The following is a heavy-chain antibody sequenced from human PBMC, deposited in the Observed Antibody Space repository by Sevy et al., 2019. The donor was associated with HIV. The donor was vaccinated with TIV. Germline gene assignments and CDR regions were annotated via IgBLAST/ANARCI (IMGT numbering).Heavy chain of an antibody. V-gene: IGHV3-33*01. CDR1: GFTFSSYG. CDR3: AMKYYDSSGSSFFFDY. J-gene: IGHJ4*02. D-gene: IGHD3-22*01. CDR2: IWYDGSNK. Sequence: GGSLRLSCAASGFTFSSYGMHWVRQAPGKGLEWVAVIWYDGSNKYYADSVKGRFTISRDNSKNTLYLQMNSLRAEDTAVYYCAMKYYDSSGSSFFFDYWGQGTLVTVSS.